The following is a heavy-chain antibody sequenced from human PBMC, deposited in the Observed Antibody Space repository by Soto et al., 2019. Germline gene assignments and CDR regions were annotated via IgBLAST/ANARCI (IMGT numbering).Heavy chain of an antibody. D-gene: IGHD3-22*01. V-gene: IGHV3-33*01. Sequence: GGSLRLSCVASGFIFSSYGMHWVRQAPGKGLEWVAVIWYDGSNKYYADSVKGRFTISRDNSKNMLYLQMNSLGAEDTAVYCCARGNYDNSGYYDDAFDIWGQGTMVTVSS. CDR2: IWYDGSNK. J-gene: IGHJ3*02. CDR1: GFIFSSYG. CDR3: ARGNYDNSGYYDDAFDI.